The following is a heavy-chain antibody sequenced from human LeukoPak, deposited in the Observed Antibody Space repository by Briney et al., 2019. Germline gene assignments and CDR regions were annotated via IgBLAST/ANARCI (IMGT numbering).Heavy chain of an antibody. CDR2: INPNSGGT. J-gene: IGHJ4*02. CDR3: ARAYDFWSGYWNYFDY. V-gene: IGHV1-2*02. CDR1: GYTFTGYY. D-gene: IGHD3-3*01. Sequence: GASVKVSCKASGYTFTGYYMHWVRQAPGQGLEWMGWINPNSGGTNYAQKFQGMVTMTRDTSISTAYMELSRLRSDDTAVYYCARAYDFWSGYWNYFDYWGQGTLVTVSS.